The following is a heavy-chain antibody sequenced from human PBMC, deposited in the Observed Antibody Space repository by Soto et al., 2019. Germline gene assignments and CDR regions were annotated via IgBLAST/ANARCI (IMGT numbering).Heavy chain of an antibody. CDR3: ARGDRRRDGYNYFDY. D-gene: IGHD5-12*01. CDR2: IYASGST. V-gene: IGHV4-4*07. CDR1: GGSISSYY. J-gene: IGHJ4*02. Sequence: SETLSLTCTVSGGSISSYYWSWIRQPAGKGLEWIGRIYASGSTNYNPSLKSRVTMSVDTSKNQFSLKLSSVTAADTAVYYCARGDRRRDGYNYFDYWGQGTLVTVSS.